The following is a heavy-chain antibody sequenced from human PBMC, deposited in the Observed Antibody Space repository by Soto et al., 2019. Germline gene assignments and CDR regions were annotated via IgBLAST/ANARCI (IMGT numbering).Heavy chain of an antibody. CDR1: GDSIRPYS. J-gene: IGHJ4*02. CDR3: AREGNLGRWLQPLDF. V-gene: IGHV4-59*01. CDR2: IHYNGNT. D-gene: IGHD5-12*01. Sequence: SDTLSLTFTVSGDSIRPYSWSLGRQPPGKGLEWIGNIHYNGNTKDNPSLKSRVTMSVDTYKNQFSLKLISVTAADTAKYFCAREGNLGRWLQPLDFWGQGTLVTVS.